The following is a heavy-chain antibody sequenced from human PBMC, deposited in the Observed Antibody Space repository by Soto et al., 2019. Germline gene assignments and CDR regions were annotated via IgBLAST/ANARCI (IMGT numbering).Heavy chain of an antibody. V-gene: IGHV2-5*01. D-gene: IGHD3-9*01. J-gene: IGHJ3*02. CDR1: GISLSTSGVG. CDR3: AGGLASLPVFAFAI. Sequence: QITLKGSGPTLVKPTQTLTLTCTLSGISLSTSGVGLGWIRQTPGKALEWLALVYWNDDAHYSPSLRSRLTITVNTSKNQAVLTMTIMVPMDTATYYCAGGLASLPVFAFAIWGQGTVVTVS. CDR2: VYWNDDA.